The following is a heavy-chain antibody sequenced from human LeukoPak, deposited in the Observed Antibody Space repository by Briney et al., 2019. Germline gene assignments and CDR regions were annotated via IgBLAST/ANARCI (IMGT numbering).Heavy chain of an antibody. J-gene: IGHJ6*02. V-gene: IGHV1-24*01. D-gene: IGHD3-3*01. Sequence: ASVKVSCKVSGYTLTELSMHWVRQAPGKGLEWMGGFDPEDGETIYAQKFQGRVTMTEDTSTDTAYMELSSLRSEDTAVYYCATSAPTIFGVVIKLGVDYYYGMDVWGQGTTVTVSS. CDR3: ATSAPTIFGVVIKLGVDYYYGMDV. CDR2: FDPEDGET. CDR1: GYTLTELS.